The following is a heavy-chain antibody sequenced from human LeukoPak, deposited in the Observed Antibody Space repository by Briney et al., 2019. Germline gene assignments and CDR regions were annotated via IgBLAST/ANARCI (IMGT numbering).Heavy chain of an antibody. J-gene: IGHJ4*02. V-gene: IGHV1-69*01. CDR3: AKSGLNRFDY. Sequence: SVKVSCKTSGGTFSSYTISWVRQAPGQGLEWMGGIIPIFGTPHYAQKFQDRVTITADASTSTAYMELSSLRAEDTAIYYCAKSGLNRFDYWGQGALVTVSS. CDR2: IIPIFGTP. D-gene: IGHD2-15*01. CDR1: GGTFSSYT.